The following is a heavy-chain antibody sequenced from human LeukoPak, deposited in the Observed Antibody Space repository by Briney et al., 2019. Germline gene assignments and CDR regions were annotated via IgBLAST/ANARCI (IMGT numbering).Heavy chain of an antibody. J-gene: IGHJ6*03. Sequence: GGSLRLSCAASGFTFSSYAMSWVRQAPGKGLEWVSAISGSGGSTYYADSVKGRFTISRDNSKNTLYLQMNSLRAEDTAVYYCAKPHIAVAGTYYYYMGVWGKGTTVTVSS. CDR2: ISGSGGST. CDR3: AKPHIAVAGTYYYYMGV. CDR1: GFTFSSYA. V-gene: IGHV3-23*01. D-gene: IGHD6-19*01.